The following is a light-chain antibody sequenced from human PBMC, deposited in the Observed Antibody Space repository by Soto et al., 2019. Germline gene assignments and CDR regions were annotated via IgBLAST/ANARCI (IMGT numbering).Light chain of an antibody. Sequence: DIQLTQSPSFLSASVGDRVTITCRASQDISNYLVWYQQKPGKAPKPLIYAASTLQSGVPSRFSGSGSGTEFTLTISSLQSEDFAVYYCQQYNNWPLTFGGGTKVEIK. J-gene: IGKJ4*01. CDR2: AAS. CDR3: QQYNNWPLT. V-gene: IGKV1-9*01. CDR1: QDISNY.